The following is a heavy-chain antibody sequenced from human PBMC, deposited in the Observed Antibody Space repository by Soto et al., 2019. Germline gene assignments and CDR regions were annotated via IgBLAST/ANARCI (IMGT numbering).Heavy chain of an antibody. V-gene: IGHV3-13*01. CDR3: AKSQEIGTHFFDS. CDR2: IGTAGDT. CDR1: GFTFSGFD. Sequence: GGSLKLSCEASGFTFSGFDMHWVRQPTGKGLEWVSSIGTAGDTYYAVSVKGRFTISRDNAKNSLSLQMNSLRAGDMAVYFCAKSQEIGTHFFDSWGQGTQVTVSS. D-gene: IGHD6-13*01. J-gene: IGHJ4*02.